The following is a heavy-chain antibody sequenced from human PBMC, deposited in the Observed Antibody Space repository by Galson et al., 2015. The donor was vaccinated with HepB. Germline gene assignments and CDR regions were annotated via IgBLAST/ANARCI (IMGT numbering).Heavy chain of an antibody. CDR1: GFTFSSYA. J-gene: IGHJ4*02. CDR3: AKDIDTMIPMVPDY. CDR2: ILYDGSNE. V-gene: IGHV3-30*04. D-gene: IGHD3-22*01. Sequence: SLRLSCAASGFTFSSYAMYWVRQAPGKGLEWVAIILYDGSNEYYADSVKGRFTISRDNSKNTLYLQMNSLRVEDTAVYYCAKDIDTMIPMVPDYWGQGTLVTVSS.